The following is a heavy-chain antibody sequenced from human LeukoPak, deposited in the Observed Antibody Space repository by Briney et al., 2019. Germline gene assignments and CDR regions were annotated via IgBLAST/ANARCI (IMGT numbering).Heavy chain of an antibody. V-gene: IGHV3-64D*09. CDR1: GFTFSSYA. CDR3: VKDDRYFYGSGSPS. D-gene: IGHD3-10*01. J-gene: IGHJ5*02. Sequence: GGSLRLSCSASGFTFSSYAMHWVRQAPGKGLEFVSTISSNGGSTYYADSVKGRFTISRDNSKNTLYLQVSSLRAEDTALYYCVKDDRYFYGSGSPSWGQGTLGTGSS. CDR2: ISSNGGST.